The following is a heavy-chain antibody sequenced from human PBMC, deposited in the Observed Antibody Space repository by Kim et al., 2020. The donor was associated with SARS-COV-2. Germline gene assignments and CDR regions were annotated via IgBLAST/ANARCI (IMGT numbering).Heavy chain of an antibody. Sequence: GGSLRLSCAASGFTFSSYDMHWVRQATGKGLEWVSAIGTAGDTYYPDSVKGRFTISRENAKNSLYLQMNSLRAGDTAVYYCARIAAAGKSDAFDIWGQGTMVTVSS. CDR3: ARIAAAGKSDAFDI. V-gene: IGHV3-13*04. D-gene: IGHD6-13*01. CDR1: GFTFSSYD. CDR2: IGTAGDT. J-gene: IGHJ3*02.